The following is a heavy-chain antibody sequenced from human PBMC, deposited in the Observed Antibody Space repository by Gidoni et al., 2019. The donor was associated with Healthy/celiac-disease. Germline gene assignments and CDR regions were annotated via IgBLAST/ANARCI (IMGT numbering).Heavy chain of an antibody. V-gene: IGHV3-49*04. D-gene: IGHD3-22*01. J-gene: IGHJ4*02. CDR2: IRSKAYGGTT. CDR1: GFTFGDYA. Sequence: EVQLVESGGGLVQPGRSLRLSCTASGFTFGDYAMSWVRQAPGKGLEWVGFIRSKAYGGTTEYAASVKGRFTISRDDSKSIAYLQMNSLKTEDTAVYYCTRVKYYDSSGPLDYWGQGTLVTVSS. CDR3: TRVKYYDSSGPLDY.